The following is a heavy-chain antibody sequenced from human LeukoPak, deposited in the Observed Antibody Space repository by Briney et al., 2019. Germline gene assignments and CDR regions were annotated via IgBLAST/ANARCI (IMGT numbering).Heavy chain of an antibody. V-gene: IGHV3-30*04. Sequence: GGSLRLSCAASGFTFSSYAMHWVRQAPGKGLEWVAVISYDGSNKYYADSVKGRFTISRDNSKNTLYLQMNSLRAEDTAVYYCARDPTEATKRYFDYWGQGTLVNVSS. J-gene: IGHJ4*02. CDR2: ISYDGSNK. CDR3: ARDPTEATKRYFDY. D-gene: IGHD5-24*01. CDR1: GFTFSSYA.